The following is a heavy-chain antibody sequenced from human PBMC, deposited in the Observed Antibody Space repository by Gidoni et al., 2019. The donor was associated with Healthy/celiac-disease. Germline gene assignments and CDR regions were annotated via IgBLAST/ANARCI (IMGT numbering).Heavy chain of an antibody. CDR3: ARDRSWLLDPLGFMDV. CDR1: GFTFSSYW. D-gene: IGHD3-22*01. Sequence: EVQLVESGGGLVQPGGSLRPSCAASGFTFSSYWMCWVRQAPGKGLEWVANIKQDGSEKYYVDSVKGRFTISRDNAKNSLYLQMNSLRAEDTAVYYCARDRSWLLDPLGFMDVWGQGTTVTVSS. CDR2: IKQDGSEK. V-gene: IGHV3-7*04. J-gene: IGHJ6*02.